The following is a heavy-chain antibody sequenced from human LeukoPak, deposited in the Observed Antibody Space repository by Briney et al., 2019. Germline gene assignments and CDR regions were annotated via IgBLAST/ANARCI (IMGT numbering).Heavy chain of an antibody. CDR2: INPNSGGT. V-gene: IGHV1-2*04. CDR1: GYTFTVYY. J-gene: IGHJ3*02. Sequence: ASVKVSCKASGYTFTVYYMHWVRQAPGQGLEWMGWINPNSGGTNYAQKFQGWVTMTRDTSISTAYMEVRSLRSDDTAVYYCARDGGSYSGPTNHDAFDIWGQGTMVTVSS. D-gene: IGHD1-26*01. CDR3: ARDGGSYSGPTNHDAFDI.